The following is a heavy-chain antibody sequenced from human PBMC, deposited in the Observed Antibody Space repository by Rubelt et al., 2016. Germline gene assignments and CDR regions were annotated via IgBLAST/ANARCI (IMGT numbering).Heavy chain of an antibody. D-gene: IGHD6-6*01. V-gene: IGHV3-11*04. J-gene: IGHJ4*02. Sequence: GQLVESGGGLVQPGGSLRLSCAASGFTFSDYYMSWIRQAPGKGLEWVSYISSSGSTIYYADSVKGRFTISRDNAKNTLYLQMHSLTVEDTAVYYCARVGREWGGSSSYFAYWGQGTLVTVSS. CDR2: ISSSGSTI. CDR3: ARVGREWGGSSSYFAY. CDR1: GFTFSDYY.